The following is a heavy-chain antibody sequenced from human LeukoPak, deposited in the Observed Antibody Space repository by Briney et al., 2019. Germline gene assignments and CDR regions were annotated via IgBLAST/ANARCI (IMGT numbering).Heavy chain of an antibody. CDR3: ATLLRVAGTGWFDP. V-gene: IGHV1-24*01. D-gene: IGHD6-19*01. Sequence: ASGKVSCKVSGHTLTELSMHWVRQAPGKGLEWMGGFDPEDGETIYAQKFQGRVTMTEDTSTDTAYMELSSLRSEDTAVYYCATLLRVAGTGWFDPWGQGTLVTVSS. CDR2: FDPEDGET. J-gene: IGHJ5*02. CDR1: GHTLTELS.